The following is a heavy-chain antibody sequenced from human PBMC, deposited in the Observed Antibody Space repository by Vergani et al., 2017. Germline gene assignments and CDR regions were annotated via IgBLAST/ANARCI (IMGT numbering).Heavy chain of an antibody. V-gene: IGHV4-38-2*02. CDR3: ARRSSSYYFDI. CDR1: GESISIGNN. Sequence: QVQLQEAGPGLVKPSQTLSLICSVSGESISIGNNWGWIRQPPGKGLEWISSVSHSGDTYFNTSLKGRVSISMDTTKNYFFLTLSAVTAADTAMYYCARRSSSYYFDIWGQGVLITVSS. D-gene: IGHD3-22*01. J-gene: IGHJ5*02. CDR2: VSHSGDT.